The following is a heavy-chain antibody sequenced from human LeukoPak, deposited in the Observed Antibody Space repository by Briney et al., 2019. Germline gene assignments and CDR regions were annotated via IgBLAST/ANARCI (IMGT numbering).Heavy chain of an antibody. CDR2: TYYRSKWYN. CDR1: GDSVSSNSAA. Sequence: SQTLSLTCAISGDSVSSNSAAWKWIRQSPSRGLEWLGRTYYRSKWYNDYAVSVKSRITINPDTSKNQFSLQLNSVTPEDTAVYYCAWGIVGAKRVAFDIWGQGTMVTVSS. CDR3: AWGIVGAKRVAFDI. J-gene: IGHJ3*02. D-gene: IGHD1-26*01. V-gene: IGHV6-1*01.